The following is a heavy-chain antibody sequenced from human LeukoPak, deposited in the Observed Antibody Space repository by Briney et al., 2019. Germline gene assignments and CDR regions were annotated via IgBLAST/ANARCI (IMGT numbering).Heavy chain of an antibody. CDR3: ARGGGPMIRSDFDF. Sequence: GGSLRLSCAASGFTFSSYSMNWVRQAPGRGLEWISYISSSSSLIYYADSVKGRFTISRDNAKNSLYLHMNSLKDEDTAVYYCARGGGPMIRSDFDFWGQGTLVTVSS. D-gene: IGHD3-10*01. CDR2: ISSSSSLI. CDR1: GFTFSSYS. V-gene: IGHV3-48*02. J-gene: IGHJ4*02.